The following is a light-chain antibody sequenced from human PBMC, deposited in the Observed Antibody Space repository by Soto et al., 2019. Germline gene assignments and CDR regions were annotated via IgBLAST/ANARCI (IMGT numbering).Light chain of an antibody. J-gene: IGKJ1*01. CDR1: ETVSSN. V-gene: IGKV3-15*01. CDR3: QQYNNWPRT. CDR2: GAS. Sequence: IVMTQSPSTLSVSPGERATLSCTASETVSSNLAWYQQKLGQAPRLLIYGASTRATGIPARFSGSGSGTEFTLTISSLQSEDFAVYYRQQYNNWPRTFGQGTKVDI.